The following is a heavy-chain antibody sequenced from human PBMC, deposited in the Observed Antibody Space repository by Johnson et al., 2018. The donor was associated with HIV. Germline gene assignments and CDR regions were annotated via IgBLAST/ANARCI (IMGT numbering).Heavy chain of an antibody. J-gene: IGHJ3*02. CDR3: TSERGRYYDSSNDAFDI. V-gene: IGHV3-66*01. Sequence: VQLVESGGGVVRPGGSLGLSCAASGFTFDDYGMSWVRQAPGKGLEWVSVIYSGGSTYYADSVKGRFTISRDNSKNTLYLQMNSLKTEDTAVYYCTSERGRYYDSSNDAFDIWGQGTMVTVSS. CDR2: IYSGGST. D-gene: IGHD3-22*01. CDR1: GFTFDDYG.